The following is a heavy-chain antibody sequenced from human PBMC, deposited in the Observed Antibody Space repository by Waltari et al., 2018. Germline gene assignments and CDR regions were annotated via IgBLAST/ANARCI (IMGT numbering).Heavy chain of an antibody. CDR2: LRYDGCNK. D-gene: IGHD1-26*01. CDR3: AKGRWSYGNYFDY. CDR1: GFTFGSHG. Sequence: VQLVESGGGVVKPGGSLRLSCDASGFTFGSHGRHWVRQATGKGLEWVAFLRYDGCNKYYADSVKGRFTISRDNSKNTLYLQMNSLRAEDTAVYYCAKGRWSYGNYFDYWGQGTVVTVSS. J-gene: IGHJ4*02. V-gene: IGHV3-30*02.